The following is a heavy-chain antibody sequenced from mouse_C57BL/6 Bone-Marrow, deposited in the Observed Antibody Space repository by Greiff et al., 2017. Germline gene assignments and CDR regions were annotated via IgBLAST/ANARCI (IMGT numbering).Heavy chain of an antibody. J-gene: IGHJ1*03. V-gene: IGHV5-6*02. CDR3: AGYSRRDWYFDV. Sequence: DVKLVESGGDLVKPGGSLKLSCAASGFTFSSYGMSWVRQTPDKRLAWVATISSGGSYTYYPDSVKGRFTISRDNAKNTLYLQMSSLKSEDTAMYYCAGYSRRDWYFDVWGTGTTVTVSS. D-gene: IGHD1-2*01. CDR1: GFTFSSYG. CDR2: ISSGGSYT.